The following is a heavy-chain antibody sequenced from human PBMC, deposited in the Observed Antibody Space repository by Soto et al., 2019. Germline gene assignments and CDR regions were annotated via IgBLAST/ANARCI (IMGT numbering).Heavy chain of an antibody. D-gene: IGHD1-26*01. CDR3: VCGLGSYYGLGDFDAFDI. V-gene: IGHV3-30*03. CDR2: ISYDGSNK. J-gene: IGHJ3*02. Sequence: PGGSLRLSCAASGFTFSSYGMHWVRQAPGKGLEWVAVISYDGSNKYYADSVKGRFTISRDNSKNTLYLQMNSLRAEDTAVYYCVCGLGSYYGLGDFDAFDIWGQGTMVTVSS. CDR1: GFTFSSYG.